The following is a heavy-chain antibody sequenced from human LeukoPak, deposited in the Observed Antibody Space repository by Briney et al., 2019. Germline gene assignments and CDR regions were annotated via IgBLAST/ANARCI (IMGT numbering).Heavy chain of an antibody. CDR3: AGSYGGNAVGPFDI. Sequence: SETLSLTCAVSGASFSGCHCSWIRQTPGKGLEWIGEVSQSGGASYNPSLKSRVTISVETSKNHVSLKLSSVTAADTAMYYCAGSYGGNAVGPFDIWGQGTMVTVSS. CDR2: VSQSGGA. CDR1: GASFSGCH. D-gene: IGHD4-23*01. V-gene: IGHV4-34*01. J-gene: IGHJ3*02.